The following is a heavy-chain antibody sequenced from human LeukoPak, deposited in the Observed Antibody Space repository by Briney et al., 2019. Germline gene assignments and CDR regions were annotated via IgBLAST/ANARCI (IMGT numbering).Heavy chain of an antibody. Sequence: SETLSLTCTVSGGSISSYYWSWIRQPAGKGLEWIGRIYTSGSTNYNPSLKSRVTMSVDTSKNQFSLKLSSVTAADTAVYYCARESIVVVITYYYYYMGVWGKGTTVTVSS. J-gene: IGHJ6*03. CDR3: ARESIVVVITYYYYYMGV. CDR1: GGSISSYY. CDR2: IYTSGST. D-gene: IGHD3-22*01. V-gene: IGHV4-4*07.